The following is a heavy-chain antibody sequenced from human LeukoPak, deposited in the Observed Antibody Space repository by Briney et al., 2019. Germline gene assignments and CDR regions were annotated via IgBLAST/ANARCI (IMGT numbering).Heavy chain of an antibody. CDR2: INPNSGGT. CDR3: ARGRLTMISAFDI. D-gene: IGHD3-22*01. J-gene: IGHJ3*02. CDR1: GYTFTGYY. Sequence: ASVKVSCKASGYTFTGYYMHWVRQAPGQGLEWMGWINPNSGGTNYAQKFQGRVTMTRDTSISTAYMELSRLRSDYTAVYYCARGRLTMISAFDIWGQGTMVTVSS. V-gene: IGHV1-2*02.